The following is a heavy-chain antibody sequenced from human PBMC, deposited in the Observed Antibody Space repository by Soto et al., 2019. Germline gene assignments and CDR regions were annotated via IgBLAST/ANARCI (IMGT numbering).Heavy chain of an antibody. D-gene: IGHD3-16*01. CDR1: GFTFSSNG. CDR2: ISYDGIRK. Sequence: PGGSLRLSCVASGFTFSSNGMHWVRQAPGKGLEWVAVISYDGIRKHYADSVKGRFTFSRDNSQNTLYLQMNSLKIEDTAIYYCGWGPAQYFESWGQGTLVTVSS. V-gene: IGHV3-30*03. CDR3: GWGPAQYFES. J-gene: IGHJ4*02.